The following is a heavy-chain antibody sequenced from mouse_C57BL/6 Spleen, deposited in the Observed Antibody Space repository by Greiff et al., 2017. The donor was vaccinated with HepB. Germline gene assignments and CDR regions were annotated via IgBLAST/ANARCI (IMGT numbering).Heavy chain of an antibody. CDR2: IYPRSGNT. D-gene: IGHD4-1*01. V-gene: IGHV1-81*01. CDR3: ARSEVNWDWYFDV. Sequence: QVQLQQSGAELARPGASVKLSCKASGYTFTSYGISWVKQRTGQGLEWIGEIYPRSGNTYYNEKFKGKATLTADKSSSTAYMERRSLTSEDSAVYFCARSEVNWDWYFDVWGTGTTVTVSS. CDR1: GYTFTSYG. J-gene: IGHJ1*03.